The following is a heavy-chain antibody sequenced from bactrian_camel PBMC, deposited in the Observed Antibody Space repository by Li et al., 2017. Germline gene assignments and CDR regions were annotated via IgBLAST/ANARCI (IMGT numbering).Heavy chain of an antibody. CDR1: GFTFSTYA. J-gene: IGHJ6*01. CDR3: AASWDVTANEALGNIASPEFGY. V-gene: IGHV3S31*01. CDR2: ITSSGGTP. Sequence: VQLVESGGGLVQPGGSLRLSCAASGFTFSTYAMSWVRQAPGKGLEWVSLITSSGGTPLYADSVKGRFTISRDNAKNTLYLQMDNLRPEDSATYRCAASWDVTANEALGNIASPEFGYWGEGTQVTVS. D-gene: IGHD3*01.